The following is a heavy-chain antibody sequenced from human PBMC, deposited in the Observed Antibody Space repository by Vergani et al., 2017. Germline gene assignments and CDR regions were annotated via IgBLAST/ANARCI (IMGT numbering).Heavy chain of an antibody. D-gene: IGHD2-15*01. V-gene: IGHV3-74*01. CDR3: ARAAVAATPYYYYYYMDV. Sequence: EVQLVASGGGLVQPGGSLRLSCSSSGFTFRSYWMLWVRHAPRNGLVWVSRINRGGRSTRYEDSVKGRFTISRDNAKHTLYLQMNSLRADDTAVYYCARAAVAATPYYYYYYMDVWGKGTTVTVSS. CDR2: INRGGRST. J-gene: IGHJ6*03. CDR1: GFTFRSYW.